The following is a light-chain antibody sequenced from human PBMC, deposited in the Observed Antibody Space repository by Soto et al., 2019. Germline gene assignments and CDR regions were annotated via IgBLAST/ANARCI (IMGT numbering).Light chain of an antibody. CDR2: KGT. CDR3: CSSAPESTYV. V-gene: IGLV2-23*01. CDR1: SSDVGAYDS. J-gene: IGLJ1*01. Sequence: QSVLAQPASVSGSPGQSITISCTGTSSDVGAYDSVSWYQQHPHKAPQVIIYKGTRRPSGVSNRFSGSTSGNAASLTISGLQADDEPDYFCCSSAPESTYVFGTGTKLTVL.